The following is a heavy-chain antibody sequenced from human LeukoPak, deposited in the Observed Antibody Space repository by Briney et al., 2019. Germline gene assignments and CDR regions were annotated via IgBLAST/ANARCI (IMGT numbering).Heavy chain of an antibody. J-gene: IGHJ4*02. D-gene: IGHD2-21*01. V-gene: IGHV3-64*01. CDR1: GFTFSSYA. Sequence: GGSLRLSCVASGFTFSSYAMQWVREAPGKGLEYVSAISDNGGSTYYANSVKGRFTISRDNSENTLYLQMGSLRAEDVAVYYCARVSDNYCVDYWGQGTPVTVSS. CDR3: ARVSDNYCVDY. CDR2: ISDNGGST.